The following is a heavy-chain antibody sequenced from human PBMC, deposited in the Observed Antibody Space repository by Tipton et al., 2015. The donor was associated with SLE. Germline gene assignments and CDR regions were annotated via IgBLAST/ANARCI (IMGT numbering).Heavy chain of an antibody. D-gene: IGHD5-18*01. J-gene: IGHJ4*01. V-gene: IGHV4-39*07. CDR1: GGSISSSSYY. CDR3: ARSRYTYGYGFDY. Sequence: TLSLTCTVSGGSISSSSYYWGWIRQPPRKGLEWIGSIYYSGSTYYNPSLKSRVTISVDTSKNQFSLKLSSVTAADTAVYYCARSRYTYGYGFDYWGQGTLATVAS. CDR2: IYYSGST.